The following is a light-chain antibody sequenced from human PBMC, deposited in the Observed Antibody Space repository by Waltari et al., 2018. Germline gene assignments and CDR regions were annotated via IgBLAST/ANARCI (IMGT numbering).Light chain of an antibody. Sequence: QSALTQPRSVSGSPGQSVTISCTGTSSDVGGYNYVSWYQQHPGKAPKLMIYDVTKRPSGAPDLFSGSKSGNTASLTISGLQAEDEAAYYCFSYAGSYTPWVFGGGTKLTVL. CDR2: DVT. J-gene: IGLJ3*02. CDR1: SSDVGGYNY. CDR3: FSYAGSYTPWV. V-gene: IGLV2-11*01.